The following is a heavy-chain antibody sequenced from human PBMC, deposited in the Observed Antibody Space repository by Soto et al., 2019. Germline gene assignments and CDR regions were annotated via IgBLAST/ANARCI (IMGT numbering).Heavy chain of an antibody. Sequence: PSETLSLTCTVSGGSLSSSDYFWGWVRQPPGKGLEWIGNIYYSGSTHYNPSLEGRVTISVDTSKNQFSLKLSSVTAADTAVSYCASAFGYDYGSNSLYYFDYWGQGTLVTVS. CDR2: IYYSGST. CDR3: ASAFGYDYGSNSLYYFDY. J-gene: IGHJ4*02. CDR1: GGSLSSSDYF. D-gene: IGHD4-17*01. V-gene: IGHV4-39*07.